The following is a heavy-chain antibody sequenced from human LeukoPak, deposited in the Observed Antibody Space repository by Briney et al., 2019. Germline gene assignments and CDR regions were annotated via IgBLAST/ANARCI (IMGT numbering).Heavy chain of an antibody. CDR1: GFTFSSYS. Sequence: GGSLRLSCAASGFTFSSYSMNWVRQAPGKGLEWVSYISSSSSTIYYADSVKGRFTISRDNAKNSLYLQMNSLRAEDTAVYYCARGLLLWFGEPRYNWFDPWGQGTLVTVSS. CDR2: ISSSSSTI. CDR3: ARGLLLWFGEPRYNWFDP. D-gene: IGHD3-10*01. V-gene: IGHV3-48*04. J-gene: IGHJ5*02.